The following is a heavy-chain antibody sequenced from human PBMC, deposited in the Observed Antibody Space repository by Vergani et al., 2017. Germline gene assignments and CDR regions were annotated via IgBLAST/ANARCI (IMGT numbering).Heavy chain of an antibody. CDR2: ISSSSSYI. Sequence: EVQLVQSGAEVKKPGESLRLSCAASGFTFSSYSMNWVRQAPGKGLEWVSSISSSSSYIYYADSVKGRFTISRDNAKNSLYLQMNSLRAEYTAVYYCARRGSVVGAFDIWGQGTMVTVSS. CDR3: ARRGSVVGAFDI. J-gene: IGHJ3*02. V-gene: IGHV3-21*01. D-gene: IGHD2-2*01. CDR1: GFTFSSYS.